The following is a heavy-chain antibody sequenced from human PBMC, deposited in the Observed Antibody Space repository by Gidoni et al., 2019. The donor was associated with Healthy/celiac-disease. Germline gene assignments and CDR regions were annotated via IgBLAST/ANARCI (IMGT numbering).Heavy chain of an antibody. D-gene: IGHD2-2*01. CDR2: INHSGST. V-gene: IGHV4-34*01. CDR1: GGSFSGSY. CDR3: ARGRCSSTSCYGASYYYYYYGMDV. J-gene: IGHJ6*02. Sequence: QVQLQQWGAGLLKPSETLSLTCAVYGGSFSGSYWSWIRQPPGKGLEWIGEINHSGSTNYNPSLKSRVTISVDTSKNQFSLKLSSVTAADTAVYYCARGRCSSTSCYGASYYYYYYGMDVWGQGTTVTVSS.